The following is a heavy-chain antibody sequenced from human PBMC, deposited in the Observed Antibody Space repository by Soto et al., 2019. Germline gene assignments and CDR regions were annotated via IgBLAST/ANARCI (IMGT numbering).Heavy chain of an antibody. CDR2: IIPIFGTA. CDR3: ARDRIAVAGYYYYGMDV. D-gene: IGHD6-19*01. V-gene: IGHV1-69*13. CDR1: GGTFSSYA. Sequence: ASVRVSCKASGGTFSSYAISWVRQAPGQGLEWMGGIIPIFGTANYAQKFQGRVTITADESTSTAYMELSSLRSEDTAVYYCARDRIAVAGYYYYGMDVWGQGTTVTVSS. J-gene: IGHJ6*02.